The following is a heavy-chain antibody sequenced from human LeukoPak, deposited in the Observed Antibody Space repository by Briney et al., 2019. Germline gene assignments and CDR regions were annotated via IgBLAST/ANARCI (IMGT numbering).Heavy chain of an antibody. V-gene: IGHV4-59*01. D-gene: IGHD4-11*01. Sequence: SETLSLTWTVSGGSISGYCWSWIRQPPGKGLEWIGYIYSSGSTNYNPPLKSRVTISIDTSKNQFSLKLNSVTAADTAVYYCAREGTTVTHFDYWGQGTLVTVSS. J-gene: IGHJ4*02. CDR2: IYSSGST. CDR1: GGSISGYC. CDR3: AREGTTVTHFDY.